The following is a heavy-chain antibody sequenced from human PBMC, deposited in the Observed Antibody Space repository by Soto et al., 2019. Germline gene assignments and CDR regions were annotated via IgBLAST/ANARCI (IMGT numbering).Heavy chain of an antibody. Sequence: APVKTACKAPGSTLTDYYMHWVRQATGQELEWIGWINPNSVSTKLALRVQVRVTMTRDKSISTAYMELSRLTSDDTSVYFCARSVSNIGERPDSWGQGALVTISS. D-gene: IGHD6-6*01. V-gene: IGHV1-2*02. CDR3: ARSVSNIGERPDS. CDR1: GSTLTDYY. CDR2: INPNSVST. J-gene: IGHJ4*01.